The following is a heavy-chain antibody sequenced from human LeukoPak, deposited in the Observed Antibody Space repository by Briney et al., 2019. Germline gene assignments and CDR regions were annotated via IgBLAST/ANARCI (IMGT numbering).Heavy chain of an antibody. D-gene: IGHD6-13*01. V-gene: IGHV1-2*02. CDR2: INPNSGGT. CDR1: GYTFTGYY. CDR3: AREDRSGIAAAGSINWFDP. J-gene: IGHJ5*02. Sequence: ASVKVSCKASGYTFTGYYMHWVRQAPGQGLEWMGWINPNSGGTNYAQKFQGRVTMTRDTSISTAYMEVSRLRSDDTAAYYCAREDRSGIAAAGSINWFDPWGQGTLVTVSS.